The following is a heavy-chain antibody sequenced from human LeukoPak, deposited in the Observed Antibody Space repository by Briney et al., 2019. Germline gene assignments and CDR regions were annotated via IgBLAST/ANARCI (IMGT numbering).Heavy chain of an antibody. CDR3: AKNYHYAMEV. Sequence: ASVKVSCKASGYTSTYYAMHWVRQAPGQGLQWMGWITPGGGTNYPQKFQGRVAMTRDTSISTAYMELSRLTSDDTAVYYCAKNYHYAMEVWGQGTTVTVSS. CDR1: GYTSTYYA. J-gene: IGHJ6*02. V-gene: IGHV1-2*02. CDR2: ITPGGGT.